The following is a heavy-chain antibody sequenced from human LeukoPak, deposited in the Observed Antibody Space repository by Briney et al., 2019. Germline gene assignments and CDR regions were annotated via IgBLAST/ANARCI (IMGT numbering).Heavy chain of an antibody. CDR1: GGTSSSYA. CDR3: ARKGGKGFLDY. J-gene: IGHJ4*02. Sequence: GASAKVSCKASGGTSSSYAISWVRQAPGQGLEWMGGIIPIFGTANYAQKFQGRVTITTDESTSTAYMELSSLRSEDTAVYYCARKGGKGFLDYWGQGTLVTVSS. V-gene: IGHV1-69*05. D-gene: IGHD3-10*01. CDR2: IIPIFGTA.